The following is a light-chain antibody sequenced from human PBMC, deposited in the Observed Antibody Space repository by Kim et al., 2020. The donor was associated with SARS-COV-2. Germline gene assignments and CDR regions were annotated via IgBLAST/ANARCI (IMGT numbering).Light chain of an antibody. CDR1: KLGDKY. J-gene: IGLJ2*01. V-gene: IGLV3-1*01. CDR2: QDS. Sequence: VSPGQTASMTCSGDKLGDKYACWYQQKPGQSPVLVIYQDSKRPSGIPERFSGSNSGNTATLTISGTQAMDEADYYCQAWDSSTAVFGGGTKLTVL. CDR3: QAWDSSTAV.